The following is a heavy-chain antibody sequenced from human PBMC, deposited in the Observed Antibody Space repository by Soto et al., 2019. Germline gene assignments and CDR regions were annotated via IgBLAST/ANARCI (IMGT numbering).Heavy chain of an antibody. J-gene: IGHJ4*02. CDR2: IFSNDET. CDR1: GFSLSNARMG. D-gene: IGHD2-21*01. V-gene: IGHV2-26*01. CDR3: ARTVARMNLDY. Sequence: QVTLKQSGPVLVKPTETLTLTCTVPGFSLSNARMGVSWIRQPPGKALEWLAHIFSNDETAYSTSLKTRLTISKDNSKSQVVLTMDNMDPVDTATYYCARTVARMNLDYWGQGTLVTVSS.